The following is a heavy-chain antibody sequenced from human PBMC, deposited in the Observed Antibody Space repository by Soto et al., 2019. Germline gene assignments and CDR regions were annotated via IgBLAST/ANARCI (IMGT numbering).Heavy chain of an antibody. D-gene: IGHD6-19*01. V-gene: IGHV3-11*01. CDR3: ARGGSESSAWYPWFDP. Sequence: GGSLRLSCGASGFKFSDYYMSWIRQAPGKGLEWVSYISSSGSTIHYAESVKGRFTISRDNANNSLFLQMNSLKDEDTAVYFCARGGSESSAWYPWFDPWGQGTRVTVAS. CDR2: ISSSGSTI. J-gene: IGHJ5*02. CDR1: GFKFSDYY.